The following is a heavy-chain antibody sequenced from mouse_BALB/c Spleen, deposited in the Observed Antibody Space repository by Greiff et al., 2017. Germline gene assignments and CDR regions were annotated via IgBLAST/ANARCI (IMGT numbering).Heavy chain of an antibody. J-gene: IGHJ3*01. CDR2: IHPGSGGT. D-gene: IGHD1-1*01. CDR3: TSPRCDSSHWFAY. V-gene: IGHV1-15*01. Sequence: VQLQQSGAELVRPGASVKLSCAALGYTFTDSEMHWVKQTPVHGLEWIGAIHPGSGGTASNQKFKGKATLTANKSSSTAYMELSSLTSENSAVYYCTSPRCDSSHWFAYWGQGTLVTVSA. CDR1: GYTFTDSE.